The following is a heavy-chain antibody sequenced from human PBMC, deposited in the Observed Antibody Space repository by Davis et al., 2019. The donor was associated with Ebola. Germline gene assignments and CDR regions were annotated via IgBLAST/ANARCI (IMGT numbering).Heavy chain of an antibody. CDR1: GFTFSSYW. J-gene: IGHJ4*02. CDR3: AKDPRTTRLGAIFDY. D-gene: IGHD1-26*01. Sequence: HTGGSLRLSCAASGFTFSSYWMHWVRQAPGKGLVWVSRINSDGSSTSYADSVKGRFTISRDNAKNTLYLQMNSLRAEDTAVYYCAKDPRTTRLGAIFDYWGQGTLVTVSS. V-gene: IGHV3-74*01. CDR2: INSDGSST.